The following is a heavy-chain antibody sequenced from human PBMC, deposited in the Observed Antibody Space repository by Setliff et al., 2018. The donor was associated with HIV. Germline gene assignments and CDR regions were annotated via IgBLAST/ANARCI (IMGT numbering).Heavy chain of an antibody. CDR2: LHLSGDT. CDR1: GDSINSGTYY. Sequence: PSETLSLTCTVSGDSINSGTYYWSWIRQPAGKGLEWIGRLHLSGDTNYNPSLKSRVTMSIDTSKNQFSLKLSSVTAADTTVYYCARDNSYYYGSGSHYWYGMDVWGQGTTVTVSS. D-gene: IGHD3-10*01. CDR3: ARDNSYYYGSGSHYWYGMDV. J-gene: IGHJ6*01. V-gene: IGHV4-61*02.